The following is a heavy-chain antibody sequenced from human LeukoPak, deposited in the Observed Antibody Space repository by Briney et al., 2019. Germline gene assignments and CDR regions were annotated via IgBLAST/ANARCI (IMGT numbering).Heavy chain of an antibody. CDR1: GFTFSNAW. V-gene: IGHV3-15*01. CDR3: TTRPSRVGATGGDY. CDR2: IKSKTDGGTT. D-gene: IGHD1-26*01. Sequence: KAGGSLRLSCAASGFTFSNAWMSWVRQAPGKGLEWVGRIKSKTDGGTTDYAAPVKGRFTISRDDSKNTLYLQMNSLKTEDTAVYYCTTRPSRVGATGGDYWGQGTLVTVSS. J-gene: IGHJ4*02.